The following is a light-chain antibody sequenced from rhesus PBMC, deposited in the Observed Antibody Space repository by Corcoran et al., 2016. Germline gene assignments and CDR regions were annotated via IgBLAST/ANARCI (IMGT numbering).Light chain of an antibody. J-gene: IGKJ4*01. CDR2: EAS. CDR3: QHYYSVPLT. Sequence: DIQMTQSPSSLSASLGDRVTITCRANQGITDDLAWYQQKPGESPKLLIYEASSLQSGIPSRFSGSGSGTDFTLTLSRLQSEDFATYYCQHYYSVPLTFGGGTKVEIK. CDR1: QGITDD. V-gene: IGKV1-25*01.